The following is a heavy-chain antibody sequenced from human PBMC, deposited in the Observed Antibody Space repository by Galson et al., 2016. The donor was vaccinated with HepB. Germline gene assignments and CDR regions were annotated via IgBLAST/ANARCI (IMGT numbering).Heavy chain of an antibody. Sequence: SLRLSCAASGFTFSTYWMHWVRQAPGKGLVWVSRIDRDGSSTTYADSVKGRFTISRDNAKNTLYLQMNSLRAEDTAVYYCARWARLVKEAPEATMVRGFDNWGQGTLLSVSS. V-gene: IGHV3-74*01. CDR2: IDRDGSST. D-gene: IGHD3-10*01. CDR3: ARWARLVKEAPEATMVRGFDN. CDR1: GFTFSTYW. J-gene: IGHJ4*02.